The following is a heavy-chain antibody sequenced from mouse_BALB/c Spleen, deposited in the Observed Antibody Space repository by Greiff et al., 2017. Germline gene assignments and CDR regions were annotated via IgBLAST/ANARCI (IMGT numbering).Heavy chain of an antibody. CDR3: ARDYTSAMDY. Sequence: QVQLQQSGPELVKTGASVKLSCKASGYTFTSYWMQWVKQRPGQGLEWIGAIYPGDGDTRYTQKFKGKATLTADKSYSTAYMQLSSLASEDSAVYYCARDYTSAMDYWGQGTSVTVSS. CDR2: IYPGDGDT. CDR1: GYTFTSYW. D-gene: IGHD2-4*01. J-gene: IGHJ4*01. V-gene: IGHV1-87*01.